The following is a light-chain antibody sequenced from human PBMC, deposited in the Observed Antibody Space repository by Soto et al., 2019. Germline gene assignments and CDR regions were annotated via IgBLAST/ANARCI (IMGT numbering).Light chain of an antibody. CDR3: QQYGSSPRT. V-gene: IGKV3-20*01. CDR2: GAS. J-gene: IGKJ1*01. Sequence: EILLTQSPGTLSSSPGERATLSCRASQSVSSSYLAWYQQKPGQAPRLLIYGASSRATGIPDRFSGSGSGTEFTLTISRLEPDDFAVYYCQQYGSSPRTFGQGTKVEIK. CDR1: QSVSSSY.